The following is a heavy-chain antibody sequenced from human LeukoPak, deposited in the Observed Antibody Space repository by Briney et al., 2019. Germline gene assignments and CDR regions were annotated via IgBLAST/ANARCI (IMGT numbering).Heavy chain of an antibody. CDR2: IIPILGIA. J-gene: IGHJ4*02. V-gene: IGHV1-69*02. Sequence: SVKVSCKASGGTFSSYTISWVRQAPGQGLEWMGRIIPILGIANYAQKFQGRVTITADKSTSTAYMELSSLRSEDTAVYYCARSWNYDFWIGFDYWGQGTLVTVSS. CDR3: ARSWNYDFWIGFDY. D-gene: IGHD3-3*01. CDR1: GGTFSSYT.